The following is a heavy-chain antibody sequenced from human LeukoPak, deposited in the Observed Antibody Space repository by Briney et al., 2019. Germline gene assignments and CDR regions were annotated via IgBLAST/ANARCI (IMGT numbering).Heavy chain of an antibody. CDR3: ARESLRGGNYGGNSARDLYWYFDL. V-gene: IGHV4-59*01. Sequence: SETLSLTCTVSGGSISSYYWSWIRQPPGKGLEWIGYIYYSGSTNYNPSLKSRVTISVDTSKNQFSLKLSSVTAADTAVYYCARESLRGGNYGGNSARDLYWYFDLWGRGTLVTVSS. CDR2: IYYSGST. J-gene: IGHJ2*01. D-gene: IGHD4-23*01. CDR1: GGSISSYY.